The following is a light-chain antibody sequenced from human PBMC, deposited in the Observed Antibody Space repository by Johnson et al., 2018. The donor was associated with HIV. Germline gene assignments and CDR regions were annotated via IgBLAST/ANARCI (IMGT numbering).Light chain of an antibody. CDR3: ATWDRSLSAGPYV. CDR2: ESN. CDR1: SSNIGNNY. J-gene: IGLJ1*01. V-gene: IGLV1-51*02. Sequence: QSMLTQPPSVSAAPGQKVTISCSGSSSNIGNNYVSWYQQLPGTAPKLLIYESNKLPSGIPDRFSGSKSGTSATLGITGLQTGDEADYYCATWDRSLSAGPYVFGTGTKVTVL.